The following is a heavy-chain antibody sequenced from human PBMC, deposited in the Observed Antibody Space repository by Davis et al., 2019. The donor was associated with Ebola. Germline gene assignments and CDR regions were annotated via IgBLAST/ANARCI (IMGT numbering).Heavy chain of an antibody. CDR1: GYTFTSYG. Sequence: ASVKVSCKASGYTFTSYGISWVRQATGQGLEWMGWMNPNSGNTGYAQKFQGRVTMTRNTSTSTAYMELSSLRSEDTAVYYCARFFGDTYYYGMDVWDQGTTVTVSS. CDR3: ARFFGDTYYYGMDV. CDR2: MNPNSGNT. V-gene: IGHV1-8*02. D-gene: IGHD2-21*02. J-gene: IGHJ6*02.